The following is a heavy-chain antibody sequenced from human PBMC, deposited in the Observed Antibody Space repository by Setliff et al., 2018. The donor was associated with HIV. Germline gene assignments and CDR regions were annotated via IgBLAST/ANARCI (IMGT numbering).Heavy chain of an antibody. CDR3: ASLLVFPAGGLFDF. V-gene: IGHV4-34*01. CDR1: RQTLTNYN. CDR2: VTHRGDV. D-gene: IGHD1-26*01. Sequence: SETLSLTCAVHRQTLTNYNWNWVRQSPGKGLEWIGEVTHRGDVYYNSALKSRLTISLEESINSFSLTLTSVTAADTGVYFCASLLVFPAGGLFDFWGHGNLVTVSS. J-gene: IGHJ4*01.